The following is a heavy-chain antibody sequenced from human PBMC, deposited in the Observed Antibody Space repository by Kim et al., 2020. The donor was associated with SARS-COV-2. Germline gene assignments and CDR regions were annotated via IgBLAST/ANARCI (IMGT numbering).Heavy chain of an antibody. Sequence: GGSLRLSCAASGFNFGRYTMHWVRQGPGKGLEWVSVIGGGGSVTSYADSVRGRFIISRDNSKDSLYLQMNNLRAEDAAVYYCVKERDGHTDGLEAWGHG. V-gene: IGHV3-43*01. CDR1: GFNFGRYT. D-gene: IGHD3-3*01. CDR3: VKERDGHTDGLEA. J-gene: IGHJ1*01. CDR2: IGGGGSVT.